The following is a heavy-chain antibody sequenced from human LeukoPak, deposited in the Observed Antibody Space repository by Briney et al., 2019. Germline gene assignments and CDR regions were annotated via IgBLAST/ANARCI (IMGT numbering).Heavy chain of an antibody. D-gene: IGHD3-22*01. V-gene: IGHV3-23*01. CDR2: ISGSGGST. CDR1: GFTFSSYA. J-gene: IGHJ3*02. CDR3: AKDNAMIVVVPTAGAFDI. Sequence: GGSLRLSCAASGFTFSSYAMSWVRQAPGKGLEWVSAISGSGGSTYYADSVKGRFTISRDNSKNTLYLQMNSLRAEDTAVYYCAKDNAMIVVVPTAGAFDIWGQGTMVTVSS.